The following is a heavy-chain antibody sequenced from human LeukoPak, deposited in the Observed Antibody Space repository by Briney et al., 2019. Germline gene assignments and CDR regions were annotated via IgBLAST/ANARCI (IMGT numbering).Heavy chain of an antibody. V-gene: IGHV1-18*01. CDR1: GYTFSTYA. D-gene: IGHD1-14*01. CDR2: ISGYTGNK. Sequence: ASVKVSCKASGYTFSTYAINWVRQAPGQGLEWMGWISGYTGNKNYAQKVQDRATLTTDTSTTTAYLELRSLTFDDTAVYYCARGEPWFDPWGQGTLVTVSS. J-gene: IGHJ5*02. CDR3: ARGEPWFDP.